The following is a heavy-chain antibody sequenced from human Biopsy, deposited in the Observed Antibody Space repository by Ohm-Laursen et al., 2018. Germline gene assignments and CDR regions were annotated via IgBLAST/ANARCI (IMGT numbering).Heavy chain of an antibody. Sequence: TLSLTCTVSGVSINGGRYYWNWIRHHPGKGLEWIGNIFYSANTYYNPSLKSRVTISVDTSKNQFSLKLSSVTAGDTAVYYCARLGSGDYFPTFFDFWGQGALVTVSS. D-gene: IGHD5-12*01. J-gene: IGHJ4*02. CDR2: IFYSANT. V-gene: IGHV4-31*03. CDR1: GVSINGGRYY. CDR3: ARLGSGDYFPTFFDF.